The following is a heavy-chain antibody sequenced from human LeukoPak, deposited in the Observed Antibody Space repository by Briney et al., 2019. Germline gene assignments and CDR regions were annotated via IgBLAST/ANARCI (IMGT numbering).Heavy chain of an antibody. CDR3: ARDSLDYFDY. CDR2: IYYSGST. V-gene: IGHV4-59*01. Sequence: PSETLSLTFSVSGGSISSYYWSWIRPPPGKGLEWIGYIYYSGSTNYNPSLKSRVTISVDTSKNQFSLKLSSVTAADTAVYYCARDSLDYFDYWGQGTLVTVSS. D-gene: IGHD3-16*02. J-gene: IGHJ4*02. CDR1: GGSISSYY.